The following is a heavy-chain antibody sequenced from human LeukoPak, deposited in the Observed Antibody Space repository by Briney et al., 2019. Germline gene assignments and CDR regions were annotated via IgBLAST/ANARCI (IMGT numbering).Heavy chain of an antibody. Sequence: SQTLSLTCAISGDSVSTKNAGWNWIRQSPSRGLEWLGRTYYNSNWYNNYAVSVKSRITINPDTSKNQFSLQLNFATPEDTAVYYCSRGWLQQGFDSWGQGTLVTVSS. D-gene: IGHD5-24*01. CDR2: TYYNSNWYN. V-gene: IGHV6-1*01. CDR1: GDSVSTKNAG. J-gene: IGHJ4*02. CDR3: SRGWLQQGFDS.